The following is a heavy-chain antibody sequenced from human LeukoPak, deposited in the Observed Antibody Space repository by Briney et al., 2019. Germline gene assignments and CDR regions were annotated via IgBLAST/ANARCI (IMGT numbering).Heavy chain of an antibody. V-gene: IGHV4-31*03. J-gene: IGHJ4*02. CDR1: GGSISSGGYY. D-gene: IGHD3-10*01. Sequence: SETLSLTCTVSGGSISSGGYYWSWIRQHPGKGLEWIGYIYYSGSTYYNPSLKSRVTISVDTSKNQFSLKLSSVTAADTAVYYCARDPVSGLTYWGQGTLVTVSS. CDR3: ARDPVSGLTY. CDR2: IYYSGST.